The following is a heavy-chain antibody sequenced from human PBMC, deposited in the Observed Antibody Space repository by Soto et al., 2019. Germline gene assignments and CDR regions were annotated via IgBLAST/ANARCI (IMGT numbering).Heavy chain of an antibody. Sequence: QVQLVESGGGVVQPGRSLRLSCAASGFTFSSYAMHWVRQAPGKGLEWVAVISYDGSNKYYADSVKGRFTISRDNSKNTLYLQMNSLRAEDTAVYYCASIITYYYDSSGYYHSDDRDFDYWGQGTLVTVSS. CDR3: ASIITYYYDSSGYYHSDDRDFDY. CDR1: GFTFSSYA. J-gene: IGHJ4*02. CDR2: ISYDGSNK. D-gene: IGHD3-22*01. V-gene: IGHV3-30-3*01.